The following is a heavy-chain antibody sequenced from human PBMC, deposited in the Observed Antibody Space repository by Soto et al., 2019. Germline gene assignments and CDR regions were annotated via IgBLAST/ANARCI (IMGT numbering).Heavy chain of an antibody. V-gene: IGHV3-53*01. CDR2: IYASDST. Sequence: EVQLVESGGGLIQPGGSLRLSCAVSGLTVSSYAMSWVRQAPGEGLEWVSVIYASDSTHYADSVKGRFTISRDNSKNTLFLQMNSLRAEDTAVYYCARGWMDVRGQGTRVTVSA. CDR1: GLTVSSYA. CDR3: ARGWMDV. J-gene: IGHJ6*01.